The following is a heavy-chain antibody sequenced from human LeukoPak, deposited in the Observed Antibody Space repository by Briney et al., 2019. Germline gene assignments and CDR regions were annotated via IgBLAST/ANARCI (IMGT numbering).Heavy chain of an antibody. CDR3: ARARRRGLWFGESSENWFDP. D-gene: IGHD3-10*01. J-gene: IGHJ5*02. Sequence: ASQTLSLTCTVSGGSISSGGYYWSWIRQHPGKGLEWIGYIYYSGSTYYNPSLKSRVTISVDTSKNQFSPKLSSVTAADTAVYYCARARRRGLWFGESSENWFDPWGQGTLVTVSS. V-gene: IGHV4-31*03. CDR1: GGSISSGGYY. CDR2: IYYSGST.